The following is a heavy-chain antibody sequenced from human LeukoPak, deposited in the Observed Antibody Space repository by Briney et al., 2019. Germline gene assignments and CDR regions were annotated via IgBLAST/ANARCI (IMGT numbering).Heavy chain of an antibody. CDR1: GYTFTGYY. V-gene: IGHV1-2*02. Sequence: ASVKVSCKASGYTFTGYYMHWVRQAPGQGLKWMGWINPNSGGTNYAQKFQGRVTMTRDTSISTAYMELSRLRSDDTAVYYCAREPNDYGGNSEPDYWGQGTLVTVSS. CDR3: AREPNDYGGNSEPDY. CDR2: INPNSGGT. D-gene: IGHD4-23*01. J-gene: IGHJ4*02.